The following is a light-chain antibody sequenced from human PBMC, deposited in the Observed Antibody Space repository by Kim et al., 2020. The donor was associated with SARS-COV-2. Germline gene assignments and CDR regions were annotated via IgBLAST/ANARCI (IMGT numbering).Light chain of an antibody. J-gene: IGKJ4*01. CDR3: QHSKWPPAPS. CDR2: DAA. V-gene: IGKV3-11*01. CDR1: HSIGIS. Sequence: SQGEGATLSCRASHSIGISLAWYQQTRGQAPRLLIYDAAIRATGIPDRFSGSGSGTDFTLTISSLDPEDFAIYFCQHSKWPPAPSFGGGTKVDIK.